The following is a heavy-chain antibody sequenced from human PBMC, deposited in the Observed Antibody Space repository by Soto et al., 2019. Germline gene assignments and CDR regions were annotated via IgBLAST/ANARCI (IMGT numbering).Heavy chain of an antibody. CDR1: GFTFSGYA. Sequence: GGSLRLSCAASGFTFSGYAMSWVRQAPGKGLEWVSVISGDGGSTYYADSVKGRFTISRDNSKNTLYLQMNSLRAEDTAVYHCARATSDRAMVFDYWGQGTLVTVSS. CDR2: ISGDGGST. D-gene: IGHD5-18*01. CDR3: ARATSDRAMVFDY. J-gene: IGHJ4*02. V-gene: IGHV3-23*01.